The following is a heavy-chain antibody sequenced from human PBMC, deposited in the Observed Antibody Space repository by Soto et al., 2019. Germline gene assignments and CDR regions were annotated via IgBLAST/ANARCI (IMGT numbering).Heavy chain of an antibody. J-gene: IGHJ4*02. CDR3: ARGRVDGGELDL. Sequence: VQLVESGGGVVQPGRSLRLSCAASGFTFRTYGMYWVRQAPGKGLEWVAVIWYDASNKYYADSVKGRFTISRDNSENPLYLQMTSLRAEDTAVYYCARGRVDGGELDLWGQGTLVTVSS. CDR2: IWYDASNK. CDR1: GFTFRTYG. D-gene: IGHD1-26*01. V-gene: IGHV3-33*01.